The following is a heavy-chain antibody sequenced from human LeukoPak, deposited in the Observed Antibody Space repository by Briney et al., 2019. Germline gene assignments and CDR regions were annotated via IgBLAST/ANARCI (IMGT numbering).Heavy chain of an antibody. CDR2: MNIDGSEK. J-gene: IGHJ4*02. CDR3: ATGDVFLFN. Sequence: GGSLRLSCAASGFTFSNYWMGWVRQAPGKRPEWVANMNIDGSEKYYADSVKGRFTISRDNARNSMYLQMNSLKTEDTAVYYCATGDVFLFNWGQGTLVTVSS. V-gene: IGHV3-7*03. CDR1: GFTFSNYW. D-gene: IGHD2/OR15-2a*01.